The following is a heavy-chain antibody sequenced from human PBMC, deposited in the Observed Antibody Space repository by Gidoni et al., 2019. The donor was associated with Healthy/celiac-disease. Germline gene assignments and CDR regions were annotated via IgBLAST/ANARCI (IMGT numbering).Heavy chain of an antibody. Sequence: QVQLVQSGAAVKKPGSSVKVSCKASGGTFSSYTISWVRQAPGQGLEWMGRIIPILGIANYAQKFQGRVTITADKSTSTAYMGLSSLRSEDTAVYYCARVPAGEKYYYYGMDVWGQGTTSTVSS. D-gene: IGHD3-10*01. CDR2: IIPILGIA. CDR3: ARVPAGEKYYYYGMDV. V-gene: IGHV1-69*02. J-gene: IGHJ6*02. CDR1: GGTFSSYT.